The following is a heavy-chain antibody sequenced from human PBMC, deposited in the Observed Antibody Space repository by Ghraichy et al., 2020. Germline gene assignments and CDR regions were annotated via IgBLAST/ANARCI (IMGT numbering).Heavy chain of an antibody. CDR2: INDRGKV. J-gene: IGHJ1*01. V-gene: IGHV4-34*01. CDR3: ARGFRYSGNYS. Sequence: SQTLSLTCAVYGGSFSAYYWTWIRLPPGKGLEWIGEINDRGKVIYSPSLKSRLSIFADRSKNQFSLKMRSVTAADTAVYYCARGFRYSGNYSWAQGTLVTVSS. CDR1: GGSFSAYY. D-gene: IGHD1-26*01.